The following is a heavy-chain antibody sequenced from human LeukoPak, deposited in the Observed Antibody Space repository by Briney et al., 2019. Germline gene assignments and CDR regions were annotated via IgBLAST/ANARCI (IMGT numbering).Heavy chain of an antibody. CDR3: AKRGVVIRVILVGFHKEAYYFDS. CDR1: GITLSNYG. D-gene: IGHD3-22*01. CDR2: ISDSGGRT. Sequence: GGSLRLSCAVSGITLSNYGTSWVRQAPGKGLEWVAGISDSGGRTNYADSVKGRFTISRDNPKNTLYLQLNSLRAEDTAVYFCAKRGVVIRVILVGFHKEAYYFDSWGQGALVTVSS. J-gene: IGHJ4*02. V-gene: IGHV3-23*01.